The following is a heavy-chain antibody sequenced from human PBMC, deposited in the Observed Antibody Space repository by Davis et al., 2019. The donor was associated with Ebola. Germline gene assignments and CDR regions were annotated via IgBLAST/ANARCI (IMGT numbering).Heavy chain of an antibody. V-gene: IGHV5-10-1*01. CDR2: IDPGDSYT. CDR1: AYSFTSYW. J-gene: IGHJ6*03. CDR3: ARLVGYQLPPHYYYYYYMDV. D-gene: IGHD2-2*01. Sequence: PGGSLRLSCQGSAYSFTSYWISWVRQMPGKGLEWMGRIDPGDSYTNYSPSFQGHVTISADKSISTAYLQWSSLKASDTAMYYCARLVGYQLPPHYYYYYYMDVWGKGTTVTVSS.